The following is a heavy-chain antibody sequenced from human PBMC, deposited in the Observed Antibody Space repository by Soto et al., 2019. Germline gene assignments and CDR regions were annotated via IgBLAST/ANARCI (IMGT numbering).Heavy chain of an antibody. D-gene: IGHD3-3*01. V-gene: IGHV3-23*01. J-gene: IGHJ4*02. CDR1: GFTFSSYD. Sequence: PGESLTLSCAAYGFTFSSYDMSWVRQAPGKGLEWVSAINHSGGSTYYADSLKGRFTTSRDNTKNTLYLQRNSLRAEDTAVYYCAKSRHITIVGVVTDFDYWGQGTLVTVSS. CDR3: AKSRHITIVGVVTDFDY. CDR2: INHSGGST.